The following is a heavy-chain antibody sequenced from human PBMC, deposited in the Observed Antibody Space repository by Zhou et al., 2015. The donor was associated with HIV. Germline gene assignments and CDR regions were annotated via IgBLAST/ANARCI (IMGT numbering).Heavy chain of an antibody. V-gene: IGHV1-69*01. J-gene: IGHJ4*02. Sequence: QVQLVQSGAEVKKPGSSVKVSCKASGGTFSSYAISWVRQAPGQGLEWMGGIIPIFGTANYAQKFQGRVTITADESTSTAYMELSSLRSEDTAVYYCARARPTCSSTSCYAVYFDYWGQGTLVTVSS. D-gene: IGHD2-2*01. CDR1: GGTFSSYA. CDR2: IIPIFGTA. CDR3: ARARPTCSSTSCYAVYFDY.